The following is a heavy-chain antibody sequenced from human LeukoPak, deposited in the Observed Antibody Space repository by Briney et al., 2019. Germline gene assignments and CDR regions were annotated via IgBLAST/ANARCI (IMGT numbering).Heavy chain of an antibody. CDR2: INAGNGNT. J-gene: IGHJ4*02. Sequence: ASVKVSCKASGYTFTSYAMHWVRQAPGQWLEWMGWINAGNGNTKYSQKFQGRVTITRDTSASTAYMELSSLRSEDTAVYYCARDNPGSYYFDYWGQGTLVTVSS. V-gene: IGHV1-3*01. CDR1: GYTFTSYA. D-gene: IGHD1-14*01. CDR3: ARDNPGSYYFDY.